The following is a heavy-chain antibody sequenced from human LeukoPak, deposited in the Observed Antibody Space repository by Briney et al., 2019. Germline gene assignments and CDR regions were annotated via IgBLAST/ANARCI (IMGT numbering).Heavy chain of an antibody. CDR2: ITSSSSTI. CDR1: GFTLSSYS. CDR3: TRDPNALDY. Sequence: GGSLRLSCAASGFTLSSYSMNWVRQAPGKGLEWISYITSSSSTIHYADSVRGRFTISRDNAKNSLNLQMNSLRDEDTAVYYCTRDPNALDYWGQGTLVTVSS. V-gene: IGHV3-48*02. J-gene: IGHJ4*02.